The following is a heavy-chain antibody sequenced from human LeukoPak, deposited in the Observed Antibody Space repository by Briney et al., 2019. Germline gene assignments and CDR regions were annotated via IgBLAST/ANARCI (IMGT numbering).Heavy chain of an antibody. CDR3: ARIHSSGWYNRFDP. Sequence: PSETLSLTCTVSGGSISSYYWSWIRQPPGKGLEWIGYIYYSGSTNYNPSLKSRVTISVDTSKNQFSLKLSSVTAADTAVYYCARIHSSGWYNRFDPWGQGTLVTVSS. CDR2: IYYSGST. J-gene: IGHJ5*02. CDR1: GGSISSYY. D-gene: IGHD6-19*01. V-gene: IGHV4-59*01.